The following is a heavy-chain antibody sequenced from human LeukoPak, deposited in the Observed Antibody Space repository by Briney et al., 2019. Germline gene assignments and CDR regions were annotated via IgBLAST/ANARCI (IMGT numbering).Heavy chain of an antibody. V-gene: IGHV4-4*07. Sequence: PSETLPLTCTVSGASITSWYWSWLRQPAGKRLEWIGRVLNTGTTNYNPSLKSRVTMSLDTSKSQISLSMKSVTAADTAVYYCATGSGDFDHWGHGTRVTISS. D-gene: IGHD1-1*01. CDR3: ATGSGDFDH. CDR2: VLNTGTT. J-gene: IGHJ4*01. CDR1: GASITSWY.